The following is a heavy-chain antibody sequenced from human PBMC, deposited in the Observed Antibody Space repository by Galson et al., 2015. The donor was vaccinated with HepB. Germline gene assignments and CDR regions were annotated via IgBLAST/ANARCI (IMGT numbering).Heavy chain of an antibody. Sequence: SLRLSCAASGFTFSSYWMHWVRQAPGKGLVWVSRINSDGSSTSYADSVKGRFTISRDNAKNTLYLQMNSLRAEDTAVYYCARDYSSSWYYFDYWGQGTLVTVSS. J-gene: IGHJ4*02. CDR1: GFTFSSYW. CDR3: ARDYSSSWYYFDY. D-gene: IGHD6-13*01. CDR2: INSDGSST. V-gene: IGHV3-74*01.